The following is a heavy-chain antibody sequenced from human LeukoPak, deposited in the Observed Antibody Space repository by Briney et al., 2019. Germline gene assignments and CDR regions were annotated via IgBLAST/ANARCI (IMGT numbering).Heavy chain of an antibody. J-gene: IGHJ5*02. D-gene: IGHD6-6*01. V-gene: IGHV6-1*01. CDR1: GDSVSNKNTA. CDR3: AREKLGDPNRGFDP. CDR2: TYYRSKWHN. Sequence: SQTLSLTCAISGDSVSNKNTAWNWIRQSPSRGLEWLGRTYYRSKWHNTYAASVKSRITINPDTSKNQFSLQLNSVTPEDTAVYYCAREKLGDPNRGFDPWGQGTLVTVSS.